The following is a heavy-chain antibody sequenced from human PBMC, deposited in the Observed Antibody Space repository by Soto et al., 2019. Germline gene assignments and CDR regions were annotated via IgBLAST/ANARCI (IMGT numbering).Heavy chain of an antibody. CDR3: ARGGDPLGYDILTGYWNWFDP. D-gene: IGHD3-9*01. V-gene: IGHV4-59*01. CDR1: GGSISSYY. J-gene: IGHJ5*02. Sequence: SETLSLTCTVSGGSISSYYWSWIRQPPGKGLEWIGYIYYSGSTNYNPSLKSRVTISVDTSKNQFSLKLSSVTAADTAVYYCARGGDPLGYDILTGYWNWFDPWGQGTLVTVSS. CDR2: IYYSGST.